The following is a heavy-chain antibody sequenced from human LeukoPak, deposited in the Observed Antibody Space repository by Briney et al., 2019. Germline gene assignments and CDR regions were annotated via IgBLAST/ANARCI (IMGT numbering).Heavy chain of an antibody. J-gene: IGHJ6*03. CDR2: ISSSSSLI. V-gene: IGHV3-21*01. Sequence: GGSLRLSCAASGFTFSYYSMNWVRQAAGRGLEWVSCISSSSSLIFYSDSVRGRFTISRDNAKNLLYLHMNSLRVEDTAVYNCAKVDRVDYSSRPVTYYNYYMNVWGNGTTVTVSS. D-gene: IGHD6-13*01. CDR1: GFTFSYYS. CDR3: AKVDRVDYSSRPVTYYNYYMNV.